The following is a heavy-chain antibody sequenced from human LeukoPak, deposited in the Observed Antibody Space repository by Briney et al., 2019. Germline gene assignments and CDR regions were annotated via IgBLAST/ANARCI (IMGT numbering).Heavy chain of an antibody. CDR3: ARDPRRSYYYGSGLNWFDP. CDR1: GFTFSDYY. D-gene: IGHD3-10*01. Sequence: PGGSPRLSCAASGFTFSDYYMSWIRQAPGKGLEWVSYISSSGSTIYYADSVKGRFTISRDNAKNSLYLQMNSLRAEDTAVYYCARDPRRSYYYGSGLNWFDPWGQGTLVTVSS. J-gene: IGHJ5*02. V-gene: IGHV3-11*01. CDR2: ISSSGSTI.